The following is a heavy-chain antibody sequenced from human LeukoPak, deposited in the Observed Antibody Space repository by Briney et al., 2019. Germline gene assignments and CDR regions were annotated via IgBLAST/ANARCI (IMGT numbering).Heavy chain of an antibody. CDR1: GFTFSSYA. J-gene: IGHJ4*02. CDR2: ISYNGGST. CDR3: ARLAGGSYSDY. Sequence: GGSLRLSCAACGFTFSSYAMNWVRQAPGKGLEYVSSISYNGGSTYYANSVKGRFTISRDNSKNTLYLQMGSLRAEDMAVYYCARLAGGSYSDYWGQGTLVTVSS. V-gene: IGHV3-64*01. D-gene: IGHD1-26*01.